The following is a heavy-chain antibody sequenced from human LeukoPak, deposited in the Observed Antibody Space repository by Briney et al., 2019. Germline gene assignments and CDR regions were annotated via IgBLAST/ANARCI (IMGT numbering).Heavy chain of an antibody. J-gene: IGHJ4*02. V-gene: IGHV3-30*07. D-gene: IGHD2-15*01. Sequence: DSVKGRFTISRDNSKSTLYLQMNSLRAEDTAVYYCARGYCSGTVCDLDYWGQGTLVTVSS. CDR3: ARGYCSGTVCDLDY.